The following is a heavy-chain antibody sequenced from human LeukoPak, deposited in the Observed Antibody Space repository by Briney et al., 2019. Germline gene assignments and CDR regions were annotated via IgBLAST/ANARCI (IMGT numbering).Heavy chain of an antibody. D-gene: IGHD1-1*01. CDR2: INTDGSTT. V-gene: IGHV3-74*01. CDR3: ARHQDGTLEYYYYYMDV. CDR1: GFTFSSYR. J-gene: IGHJ6*03. Sequence: GGSLRLSCAASGFTFSSYRMHWVRQAPGKGLVWVSRINTDGSTTNYADSVKGRFTISRDNAKNTLYLQMNSLRAEDTAVYYCARHQDGTLEYYYYYMDVWGKGTTVTVSS.